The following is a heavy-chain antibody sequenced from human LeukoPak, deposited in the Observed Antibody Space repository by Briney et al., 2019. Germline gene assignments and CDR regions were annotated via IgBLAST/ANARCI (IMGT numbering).Heavy chain of an antibody. Sequence: ASVKVSCKASGYTFINYAIHWIRQAPGQGLEWMGRIDAANDDTKYSQKFQGRGTITRDTSANTAYMELNSLSSADTAVYYCARPNSGFVNWGQGTLVTVSS. D-gene: IGHD5-12*01. J-gene: IGHJ4*02. CDR2: IDAANDDT. CDR3: ARPNSGFVN. CDR1: GYTFINYA. V-gene: IGHV1-3*01.